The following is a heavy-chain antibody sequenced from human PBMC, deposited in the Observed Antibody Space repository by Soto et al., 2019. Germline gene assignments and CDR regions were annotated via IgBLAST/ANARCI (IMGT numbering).Heavy chain of an antibody. J-gene: IGHJ3*02. V-gene: IGHV3-21*01. Sequence: PGGSLRLSCAASGFTFSSYSMNWVRQAPGKGLEWVSSISSSSSYIYYADSVKGRFTISRDNAKNSLYLQMNSLRAEDTAVYYCARDSYDSRGYNGAFDIWGQGTMVTVSS. D-gene: IGHD3-22*01. CDR1: GFTFSSYS. CDR2: ISSSSSYI. CDR3: ARDSYDSRGYNGAFDI.